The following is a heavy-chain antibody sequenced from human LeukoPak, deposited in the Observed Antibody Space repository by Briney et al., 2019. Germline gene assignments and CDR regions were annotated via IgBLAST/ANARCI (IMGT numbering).Heavy chain of an antibody. V-gene: IGHV3-23*01. CDR1: GFTFSSYD. CDR2: LSSSGTST. Sequence: PGGSLRLSCAASGFTFSSYDMSWVRQAPGKGLEWVSGLSSSGTSTYYVDSVKGRFTISRDNSRNTLYLQMNSLRAEDTAVYYCAPRQSYDSSGYYLLNFDYWGQGTLVTVSS. CDR3: APRQSYDSSGYYLLNFDY. D-gene: IGHD3-22*01. J-gene: IGHJ4*02.